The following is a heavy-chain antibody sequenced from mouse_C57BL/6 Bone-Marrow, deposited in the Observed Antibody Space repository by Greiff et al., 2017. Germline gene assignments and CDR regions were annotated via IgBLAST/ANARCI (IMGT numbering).Heavy chain of an antibody. CDR2: IYIGNGYT. Sequence: VQLQQSGAELVRPGSSVKMSCKTSGYTFTSYGINWVKQRPGQGLEWIGYIYIGNGYTEYNEKFKGKATLTSDKSSSTAHMQLSSLTSEDSAIYFCARETTGYGSSHWYFDVWGTGTTVTVSS. D-gene: IGHD1-1*01. CDR3: ARETTGYGSSHWYFDV. J-gene: IGHJ1*03. CDR1: GYTFTSYG. V-gene: IGHV1-58*01.